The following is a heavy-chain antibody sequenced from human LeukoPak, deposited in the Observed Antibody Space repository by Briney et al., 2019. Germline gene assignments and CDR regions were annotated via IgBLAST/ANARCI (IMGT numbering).Heavy chain of an antibody. V-gene: IGHV3-48*01. D-gene: IGHD3-10*01. J-gene: IGHJ5*02. CDR2: ISSSSSTI. Sequence: GGSLRLSCAASGFTFSSYSMNWVRQAPGKGLEWVSYISSSSSTIYYADSVKGRFTISRDNAKNSLYLQMNSLRAEDTAVYYCVRVSDLGEFDPWGQGTLVTVSS. CDR1: GFTFSSYS. CDR3: VRVSDLGEFDP.